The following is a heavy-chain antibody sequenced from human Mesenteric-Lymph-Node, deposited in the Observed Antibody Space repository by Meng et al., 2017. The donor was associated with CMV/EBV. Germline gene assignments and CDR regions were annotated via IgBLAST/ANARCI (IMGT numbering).Heavy chain of an antibody. V-gene: IGHV1-69*05. CDR3: ARSLIPAAVYYYYGMDV. CDR1: GDPLRSHA. J-gene: IGHJ6*02. D-gene: IGHD2-2*01. Sequence: VSSKASGDPLRSHALSWVRQAPGQGLEWMGGIIRLFDKTDYAQKFQGKVTITTDESTSTAYMELSSLRPDDTAVYYCARSLIPAAVYYYYGMDVWGQGTTVTVSS. CDR2: IIRLFDKT.